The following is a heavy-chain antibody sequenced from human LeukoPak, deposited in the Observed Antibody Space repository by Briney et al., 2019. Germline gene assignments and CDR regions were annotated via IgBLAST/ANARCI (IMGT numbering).Heavy chain of an antibody. Sequence: GGSLRLSCVASGFTFSSYWMSWVRQAPGKGLEWVANIKQDGGEIYYVDSVKGRFTISRDNAKNSLYLQMNSLRAEDTAVCYCARDKIVGPTKFDSWGQGTLVTVSS. CDR1: GFTFSSYW. D-gene: IGHD1-26*01. CDR2: IKQDGGEI. V-gene: IGHV3-7*01. CDR3: ARDKIVGPTKFDS. J-gene: IGHJ4*02.